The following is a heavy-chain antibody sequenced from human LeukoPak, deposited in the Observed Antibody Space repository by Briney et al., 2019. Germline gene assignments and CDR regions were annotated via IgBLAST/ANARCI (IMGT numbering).Heavy chain of an antibody. CDR1: GFTVSSNY. Sequence: GGSLRLSCAASGFTVSSNYMSWVRQAPGKGLEWVSVIYSGGSTYCADSLKGRFTISRDNAKNSLYLQMNSLRAEDTAVYYCARVWYYDFWSGYSCLDYWGQGTLVTVSS. D-gene: IGHD3-3*01. V-gene: IGHV3-53*01. CDR2: IYSGGST. J-gene: IGHJ4*02. CDR3: ARVWYYDFWSGYSCLDY.